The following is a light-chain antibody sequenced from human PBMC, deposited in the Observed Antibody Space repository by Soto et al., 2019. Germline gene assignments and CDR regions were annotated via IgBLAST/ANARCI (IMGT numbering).Light chain of an antibody. CDR1: QSISSSY. Sequence: EIVLTQSPGTLSLSPGERATLSCRASQSISSSYLVWYQQKPGQAPRLLIYDTSRRATGTPDRFSGSGSVTDFTLTISRLEPEDFAVYYCQQYGSSPWTFSQGTKVEIK. CDR3: QQYGSSPWT. J-gene: IGKJ1*01. V-gene: IGKV3-20*01. CDR2: DTS.